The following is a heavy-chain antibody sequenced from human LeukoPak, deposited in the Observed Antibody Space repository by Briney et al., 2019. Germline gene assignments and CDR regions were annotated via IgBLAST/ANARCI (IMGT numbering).Heavy chain of an antibody. Sequence: PGGSLRLSCAASGFSFSSYSMNWVRQAPGKGLEWVSSISISSSYIYYADSVKGRFTISRDNAKNSLYLQMNSLRAEDTAVYYCARGWTGKKAFDIWGQGTMVTVSS. D-gene: IGHD3/OR15-3a*01. CDR3: ARGWTGKKAFDI. V-gene: IGHV3-21*01. CDR2: ISISSSYI. CDR1: GFSFSSYS. J-gene: IGHJ3*02.